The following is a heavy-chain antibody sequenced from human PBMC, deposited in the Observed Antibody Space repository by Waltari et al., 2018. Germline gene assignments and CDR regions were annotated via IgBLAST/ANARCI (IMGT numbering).Heavy chain of an antibody. CDR1: GFTFSSYA. Sequence: EVQLLESGGGLVQPGGSLRLSCAAYGFTFSSYAMHWVRQAPGKGLGWVSPLSDSVGSTYYADSVKGRFTISRDNSKNTLYLQMNSLRAEDTAVYYCAKGLAARQYYYYYMDVWGKGTTVTISS. D-gene: IGHD6-6*01. V-gene: IGHV3-23*01. CDR2: LSDSVGST. J-gene: IGHJ6*03. CDR3: AKGLAARQYYYYYMDV.